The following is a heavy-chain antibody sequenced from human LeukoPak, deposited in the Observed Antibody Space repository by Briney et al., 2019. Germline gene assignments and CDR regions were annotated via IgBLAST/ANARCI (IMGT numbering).Heavy chain of an antibody. CDR3: ARQGYCTNGVCHAGYYFDY. J-gene: IGHJ4*02. D-gene: IGHD2-8*01. V-gene: IGHV4-39*07. CDR2: IYYSGST. Sequence: SETLSLTCTVSGGSISSSSYYWGWSRQPPGKGLEWIGSIYYSGSTYYNPSLKSRVTISVDTSKNQFSLKLSSVTAADTAVYYCARQGYCTNGVCHAGYYFDYWGQGTLVTVSS. CDR1: GGSISSSSYY.